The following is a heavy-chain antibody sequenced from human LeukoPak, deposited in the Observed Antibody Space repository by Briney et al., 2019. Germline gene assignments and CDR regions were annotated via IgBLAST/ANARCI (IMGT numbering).Heavy chain of an antibody. CDR2: INYSGST. CDR3: ARAGYGDSDFDY. CDR1: GGSISSSSYY. D-gene: IGHD4-17*01. Sequence: SETLSLTCTVSGGSISSSSYYWGWIRQPPGKGLEWIGSINYSGSTYYNPSLKSRVTISVDTSKNQFSLKLSSVTAADTAVYYCARAGYGDSDFDYWGQGTLVTVSS. V-gene: IGHV4-39*07. J-gene: IGHJ4*02.